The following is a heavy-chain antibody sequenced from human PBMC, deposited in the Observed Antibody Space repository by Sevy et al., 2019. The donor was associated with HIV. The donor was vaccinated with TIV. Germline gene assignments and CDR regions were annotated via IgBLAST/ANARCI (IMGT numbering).Heavy chain of an antibody. D-gene: IGHD6-19*01. CDR3: AREGNIAVAGTHGMDV. J-gene: IGHJ6*02. Sequence: GGSLRLSCAASGFTFSSYWMSWVRQAPGKGLEWVANIKQDGSEEYYVDSVKGRFTISRDNAKNSLYLQMNSLRAEDTAVYYCAREGNIAVAGTHGMDVWGQGTTVTVSS. CDR1: GFTFSSYW. V-gene: IGHV3-7*03. CDR2: IKQDGSEE.